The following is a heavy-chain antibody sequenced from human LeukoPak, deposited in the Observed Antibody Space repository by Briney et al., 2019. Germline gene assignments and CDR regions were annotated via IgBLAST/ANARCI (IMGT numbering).Heavy chain of an antibody. J-gene: IGHJ4*02. CDR3: ARQRAGFTVTTSDY. CDR2: ISSSSSTI. V-gene: IGHV3-48*01. Sequence: GGSLRLSCAASGFIFTSYSMNWVRQAPGKGLEWVSYISSSSSTIYYADSVKGRFTISRDNAKNSLYLRMNSLRAEDTAVYYCARQRAGFTVTTSDYWGQGTLVTVSS. CDR1: GFIFTSYS. D-gene: IGHD4-17*01.